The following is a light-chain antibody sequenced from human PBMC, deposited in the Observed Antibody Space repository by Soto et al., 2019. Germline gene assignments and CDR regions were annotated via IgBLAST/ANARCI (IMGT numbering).Light chain of an antibody. CDR3: QQYDKWPRT. Sequence: VITQSPSTRAVFPGETAALSCRASQSVSTNLAWYQQIPGQPPRLLIYFASTRATAVPARFTAGGSGTEFTLTISSLQSDDLAVYYCQQYDKWPRTFGQGTKVDIK. CDR2: FAS. J-gene: IGKJ1*01. CDR1: QSVSTN. V-gene: IGKV3-15*01.